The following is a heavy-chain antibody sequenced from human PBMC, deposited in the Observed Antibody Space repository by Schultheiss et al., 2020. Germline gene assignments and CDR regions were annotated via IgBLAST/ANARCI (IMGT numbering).Heavy chain of an antibody. CDR1: GFTFDDYA. CDR2: ISWNSGSI. Sequence: GGSLRLSCAASGFTFDDYAMHWVRQAPGKGLEWVSGISWNSGSIGYADSVKGRFTISRDNSKNTLYLQMNSLRAEDTAVYYCARSPGEQWLVTTAWGQGTLVTVSS. V-gene: IGHV3-9*01. D-gene: IGHD6-19*01. J-gene: IGHJ5*02. CDR3: ARSPGEQWLVTTA.